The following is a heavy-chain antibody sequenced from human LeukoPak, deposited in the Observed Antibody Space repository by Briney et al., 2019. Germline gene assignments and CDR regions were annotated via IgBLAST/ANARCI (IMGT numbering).Heavy chain of an antibody. Sequence: SETLSLTCTVSGGSISSGDYYWSWIRQPPGKGLEWIGYIYYSGSTYYNPSLKSRVTISVDTSKNQFSLKLSSVTAADTAVYYCARGPIMIVVPGRGNFDYWGQGTLVTVSS. J-gene: IGHJ4*02. CDR2: IYYSGST. CDR1: GGSISSGDYY. CDR3: ARGPIMIVVPGRGNFDY. V-gene: IGHV4-30-4*01. D-gene: IGHD3-22*01.